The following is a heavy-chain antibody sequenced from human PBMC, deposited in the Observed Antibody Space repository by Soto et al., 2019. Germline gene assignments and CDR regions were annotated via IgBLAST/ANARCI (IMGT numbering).Heavy chain of an antibody. V-gene: IGHV4-31*03. J-gene: IGHJ4*02. Sequence: PSETLSLTCIVSGESISGTIYYWSWIRQHPGKGLEWIGYIYYSGTTYYNPSLESRVSISADTSENQFSLKVKSVTVADTAAYYCASTYYTGDSGPYDYWGQGTLVTVSS. CDR3: ASTYYTGDSGPYDY. CDR2: IYYSGTT. D-gene: IGHD1-26*01. CDR1: GESISGTIYY.